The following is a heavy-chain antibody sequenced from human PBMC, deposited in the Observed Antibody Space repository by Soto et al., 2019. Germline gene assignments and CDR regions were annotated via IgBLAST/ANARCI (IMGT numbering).Heavy chain of an antibody. V-gene: IGHV3-30*18. CDR1: GFTFSSYG. Sequence: VQLVESGGGVVQPGRSLRLSCAASGFTFSSYGMHWVRQAPGKGLEWVAVISYDGSNKYYADSVKGRFTISRDNSKNTLYLQMNSLRAEDTAVYYCAKDLAPSSSGMDVWGQGTTVTVSS. D-gene: IGHD3-3*02. J-gene: IGHJ6*02. CDR3: AKDLAPSSSGMDV. CDR2: ISYDGSNK.